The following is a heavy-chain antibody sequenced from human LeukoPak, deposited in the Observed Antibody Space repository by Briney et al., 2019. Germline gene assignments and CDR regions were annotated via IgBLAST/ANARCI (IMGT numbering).Heavy chain of an antibody. J-gene: IGHJ3*02. V-gene: IGHV1-2*04. CDR3: ARPTRGSGRAFDI. D-gene: IGHD3-10*01. Sequence: GASVKVSCKASGYTFTGYYMHWVRQAPGQGLEWMGWINPNSGGTNYAQKFQGWVTMTRDTSISTAYMELSRLRSDDTAVYYCARPTRGSGRAFDIWGQGTMVTVSS. CDR1: GYTFTGYY. CDR2: INPNSGGT.